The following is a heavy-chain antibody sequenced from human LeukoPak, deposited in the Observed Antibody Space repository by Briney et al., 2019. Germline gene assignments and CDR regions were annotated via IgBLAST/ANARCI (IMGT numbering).Heavy chain of an antibody. CDR3: ARATYYYDSSGYYPH. D-gene: IGHD3-22*01. J-gene: IGHJ4*02. CDR2: INWNGGST. V-gene: IGHV3-20*04. CDR1: GFTFGDYG. Sequence: GGSLRLTCAASGFTFGDYGMSWVRQVPGKGLEWVSGINWNGGSTGYADSVKGRFTISRDNAKNSLYLQMNSLRAEDTALYYCARATYYYDSSGYYPHWGQGTLVTVSS.